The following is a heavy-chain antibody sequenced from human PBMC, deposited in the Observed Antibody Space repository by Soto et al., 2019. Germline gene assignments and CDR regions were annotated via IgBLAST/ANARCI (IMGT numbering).Heavy chain of an antibody. CDR2: IYYSGST. J-gene: IGHJ4*02. D-gene: IGHD4-17*01. Sequence: SEPLSLTCTVSGGSISSGGYYWSWIRQHPGKGLEWIGYIYYSGSTYYNPSLKSRVTISVDTSKNQFSLKLSSVTAADTAVYYCESLYGGNLDYWGQGTLVTVSS. V-gene: IGHV4-31*03. CDR3: ESLYGGNLDY. CDR1: GGSISSGGYY.